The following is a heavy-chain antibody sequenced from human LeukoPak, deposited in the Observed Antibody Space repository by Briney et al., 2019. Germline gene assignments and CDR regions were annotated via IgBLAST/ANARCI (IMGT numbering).Heavy chain of an antibody. V-gene: IGHV4-4*07. Sequence: SETLSLTCTVSGGSISSYYWSWIRQPAAKELEWIGHIYNSGSTNYNPSLKGRVTMSVATSKNQFSLHLSSVTAADTAVYYCARSAFLVTAPGLYYFDYWGQGTLVAVSS. CDR2: IYNSGST. CDR1: GGSISSYY. D-gene: IGHD6-13*01. J-gene: IGHJ4*02. CDR3: ARSAFLVTAPGLYYFDY.